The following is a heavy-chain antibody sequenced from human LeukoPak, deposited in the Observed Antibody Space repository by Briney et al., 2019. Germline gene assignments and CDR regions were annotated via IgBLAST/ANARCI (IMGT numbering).Heavy chain of an antibody. CDR1: GFTFSSYS. CDR2: ISSSSSTI. V-gene: IGHV3-48*01. J-gene: IGHJ4*02. D-gene: IGHD5-24*01. Sequence: GGSLRLSCAASGFTFSSYSMNWVRQAPGKGLEWVSYISSSSSTIYYADSVKGRSTIPRDNAKNSLYLQMNSLRAEDTAVYFCARGLPGGTARQLDVFDYWGQGTLVTVSS. CDR3: ARGLPGGTARQLDVFDY.